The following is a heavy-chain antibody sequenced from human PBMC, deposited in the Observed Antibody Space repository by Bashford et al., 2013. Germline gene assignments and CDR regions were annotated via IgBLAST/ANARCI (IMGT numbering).Heavy chain of an antibody. CDR2: IFPGDSDV. D-gene: IGHD2-15*01. Sequence: GESLKISCVASGYNFDSHLIGWVRHMPGKGLEWMGIIFPGDSDVRYSPSFQGQVTMSADKSLSTAYLQWSSLKASDSALYYCARLGEYRSGGTSYAGGFFDYWGQGTVVTVSS. CDR3: ARLGEYRSGGTSYAGGFFDY. CDR1: GYNFDSHL. J-gene: IGHJ4*02. V-gene: IGHV5-51*01.